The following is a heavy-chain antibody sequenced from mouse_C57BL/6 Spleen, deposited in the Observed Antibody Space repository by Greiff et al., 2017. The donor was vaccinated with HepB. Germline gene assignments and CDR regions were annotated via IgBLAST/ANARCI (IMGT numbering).Heavy chain of an antibody. CDR2: INPSSGYT. D-gene: IGHD1-1*01. CDR3: ARRAVVATRGFDY. CDR1: GYTFTSYW. J-gene: IGHJ2*02. Sequence: QVQLQQSGAELAKPGASVKLSCKASGYTFTSYWMHWVKQRPGQGLEWIGYINPSSGYTKYKQKFKDKATLTVDKSSSTAYMQLRSLTYEDSAVYYCARRAVVATRGFDYGGKGTSLTVFS. V-gene: IGHV1-7*01.